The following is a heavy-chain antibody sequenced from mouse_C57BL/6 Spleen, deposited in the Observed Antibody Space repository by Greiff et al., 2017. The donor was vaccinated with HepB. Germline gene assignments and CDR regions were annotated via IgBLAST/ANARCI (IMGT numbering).Heavy chain of an antibody. CDR2: IWSGGST. CDR3: ARNSNYVLFDY. Sequence: VQLKQSGPGLVQPSQSLSITCTVSGFSLTSYGVHWVRQSPGKGLEWLGVIWSGGSTDYNAAFISRLSISKDNSKSQVFFKMNSLQADDTAIYYCARNSNYVLFDYWGQGTTLTVSS. CDR1: GFSLTSYG. V-gene: IGHV2-2*01. J-gene: IGHJ2*01. D-gene: IGHD2-5*01.